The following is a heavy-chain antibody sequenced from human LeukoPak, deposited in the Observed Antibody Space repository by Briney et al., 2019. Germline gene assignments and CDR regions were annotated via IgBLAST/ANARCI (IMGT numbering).Heavy chain of an antibody. CDR1: GFTFSSYS. CDR2: ISSSSSYI. J-gene: IGHJ3*02. D-gene: IGHD3-10*01. CDR3: AKESLGGYGSGSYRAQDDAFDT. Sequence: GGSLRLSCAASGFTFSSYSMNWVRQAPGKGLEWVSSISSSSSYIYYADSVKGRFTISRDNAKNSLYLQMNSLRAEDTAVYYCAKESLGGYGSGSYRAQDDAFDTWGQGTMVTISS. V-gene: IGHV3-21*04.